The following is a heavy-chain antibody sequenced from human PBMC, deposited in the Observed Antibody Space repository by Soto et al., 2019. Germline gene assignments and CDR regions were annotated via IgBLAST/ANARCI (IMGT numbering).Heavy chain of an antibody. D-gene: IGHD2-2*01. Sequence: SETLSLTCTVSGGSISSYYWSWIRQPPGKGLEWIGYIYYSGSTNYNPSLKSRVTISVDTSKNQFSLKLSSVTAADTAVYYCARGRISVVPAAQSFDYWGQGTLVTVSS. CDR2: IYYSGST. V-gene: IGHV4-59*01. J-gene: IGHJ4*02. CDR1: GGSISSYY. CDR3: ARGRISVVPAAQSFDY.